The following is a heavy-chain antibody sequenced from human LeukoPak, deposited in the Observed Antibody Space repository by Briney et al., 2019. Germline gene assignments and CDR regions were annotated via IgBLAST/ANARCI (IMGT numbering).Heavy chain of an antibody. CDR1: GFTFSSYA. V-gene: IGHV3-23*01. D-gene: IGHD2-2*01. CDR2: ISGSGGST. J-gene: IGHJ4*02. CDR3: AKDQIVVVPAARRGDY. Sequence: GGSLRLSCAASGFTFSSYAMSWVRQAPGKGLEWVSAISGSGGSTYYADSVKGRFTISRDNSNNTLYLQMNSLRAEDTAVYYCAKDQIVVVPAARRGDYWGQGTLVTVSS.